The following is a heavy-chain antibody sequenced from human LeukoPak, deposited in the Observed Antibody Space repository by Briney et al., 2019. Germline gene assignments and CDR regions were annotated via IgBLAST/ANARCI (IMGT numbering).Heavy chain of an antibody. V-gene: IGHV3-21*01. CDR3: ARGTLYGEYVFDY. Sequence: PGGSLRLSCAASGLTFSSYSMNWVRQAPGKGLEWVSSISSSSSYIYYADSVKGRFTISRDNAKNSLYLQMNSLRAEDTAVYYCARGTLYGEYVFDYWGQGTLVTVSS. CDR1: GLTFSSYS. D-gene: IGHD4-17*01. CDR2: ISSSSSYI. J-gene: IGHJ4*02.